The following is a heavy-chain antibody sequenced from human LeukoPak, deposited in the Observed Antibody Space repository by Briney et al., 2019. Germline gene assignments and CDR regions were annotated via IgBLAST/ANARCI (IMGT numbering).Heavy chain of an antibody. J-gene: IGHJ4*02. CDR2: IYPGDSDT. D-gene: IGHD2-8*01. Sequence: GESLMISSKGSGYSFTDYWIGWVRQMPGKGLEWMGIIYPGDSDTRYSPSLQGQVTISVDKSISTAYLQWSSLKASDTAMYYCARHGYCTNGVCPDYWGQGTLVTVSS. CDR1: GYSFTDYW. CDR3: ARHGYCTNGVCPDY. V-gene: IGHV5-51*01.